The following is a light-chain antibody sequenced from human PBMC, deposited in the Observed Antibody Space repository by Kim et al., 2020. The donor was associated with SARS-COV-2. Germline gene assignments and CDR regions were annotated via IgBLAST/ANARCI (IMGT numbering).Light chain of an antibody. CDR2: GAS. CDR3: QQFGNSPQT. CDR1: ESVSSRD. V-gene: IGKV3-20*01. J-gene: IGKJ1*01. Sequence: SPGERATLSCRASESVSSRDVAWYQQKPGQAPRLLIYGASNRASGIPDRFSGDGSGTDFTLTISRLEPEDFAVYYCQQFGNSPQTFGQGTKVDIK.